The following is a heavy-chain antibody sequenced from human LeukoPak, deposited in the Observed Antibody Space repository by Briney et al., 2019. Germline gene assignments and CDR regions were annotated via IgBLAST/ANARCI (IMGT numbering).Heavy chain of an antibody. CDR1: GFTVRDNY. CDR3: ARGAFSPHGSYYGH. D-gene: IGHD1-26*01. Sequence: GGSLRLSCAVSGFTVRDNYLNWVRQTPGKGLECVSVLYSGGAAYYADSVKGRFTISRDTSKNTLSPQMNSLRVEDTALYYCARGAFSPHGSYYGHWGQGTLVTVSS. V-gene: IGHV3-53*01. CDR2: LYSGGAA. J-gene: IGHJ4*02.